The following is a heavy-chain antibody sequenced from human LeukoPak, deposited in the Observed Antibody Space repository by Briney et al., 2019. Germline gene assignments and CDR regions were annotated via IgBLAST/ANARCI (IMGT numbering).Heavy chain of an antibody. CDR1: GFTFSSYA. CDR2: ISGSGGST. D-gene: IGHD3-3*01. Sequence: GGSLRLSCAASGFTFSSYAMSWVRQAPGKGLEWVSAISGSGGSTYYADSVKGRFTISRGNSKNTLYLQMNSLRAEDTAVYYCAILTADYDFWSGYDWGQGTLVTVSS. CDR3: AILTADYDFWSGYD. J-gene: IGHJ4*02. V-gene: IGHV3-23*01.